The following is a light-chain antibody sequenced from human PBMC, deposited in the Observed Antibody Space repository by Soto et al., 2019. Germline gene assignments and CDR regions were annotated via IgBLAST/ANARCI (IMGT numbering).Light chain of an antibody. CDR3: CSYAGSSTLV. CDR2: EGS. Sequence: QSALTQPASVSGSPGQSITISCTGTSSEVGSYKFVSWYQQHPGKAPKLMIYEGSKRPSGVSSRFSGSKSGNTASLTISGLQAEDEGDYHCCSYAGSSTLVFGGGTKLTVL. J-gene: IGLJ3*02. V-gene: IGLV2-23*01. CDR1: SSEVGSYKF.